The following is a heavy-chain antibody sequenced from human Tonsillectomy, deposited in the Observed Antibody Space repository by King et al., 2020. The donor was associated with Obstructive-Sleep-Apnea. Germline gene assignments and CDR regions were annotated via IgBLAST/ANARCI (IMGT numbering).Heavy chain of an antibody. V-gene: IGHV4-34*01. CDR1: GGSFSGYY. J-gene: IGHJ6*02. D-gene: IGHD3-10*01. CDR2: INHSGST. CDR3: ASLLRGTHRVLYYYYGMDV. Sequence: VQLQQWGEGLLKPSETLSLTCAVYGGSFSGYYWSWIRQPPGKGLEWIGEINHSGSTNYNPSLKSRVTISVDTSKNQFSLKLSSVTAADTAVYYCASLLRGTHRVLYYYYGMDVWGQGTTVTVSS.